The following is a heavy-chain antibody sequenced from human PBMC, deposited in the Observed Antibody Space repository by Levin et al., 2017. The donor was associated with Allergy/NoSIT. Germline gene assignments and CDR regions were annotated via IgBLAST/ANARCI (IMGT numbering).Heavy chain of an antibody. CDR2: IFHAGDT. V-gene: IGHV4-38-2*02. Sequence: SETLSLTCDVSGYSISSGYCWGWIRQPPGKGLDCIGSIFHAGDTDYNPALKSRVTISVDTSKNQFSLRLHSVTAADTAVYYCARDATYSYGSFEHWGQGILVTVSS. CDR1: GYSISSGYC. J-gene: IGHJ4*02. D-gene: IGHD5-18*01. CDR3: ARDATYSYGSFEH.